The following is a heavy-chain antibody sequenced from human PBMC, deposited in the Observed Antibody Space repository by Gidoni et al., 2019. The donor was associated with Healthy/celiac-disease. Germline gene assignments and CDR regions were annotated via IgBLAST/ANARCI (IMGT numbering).Heavy chain of an antibody. V-gene: IGHV4-4*03. D-gene: IGHD1-26*01. J-gene: IGHJ3*02. CDR2: FYHSGST. CDR3: ARELGMGQGAFDI. CDR1: VGSISSSTW. Sequence: QVQLQESGPGLVKPPGTLSPTCAVSVGSISSSTWWSRVRQPPGKGLEWSGEFYHSGSTNYNPSLKSRVTMSVDKSKNQFSLKLSSVTAADTAVYYCARELGMGQGAFDIWGQGTMVTVSS.